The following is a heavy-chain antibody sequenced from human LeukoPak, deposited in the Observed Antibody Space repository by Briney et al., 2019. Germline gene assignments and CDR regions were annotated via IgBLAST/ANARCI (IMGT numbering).Heavy chain of an antibody. V-gene: IGHV4-39*01. Sequence: SETLSLTCTVSGGSISSHYWSWIRQPPGKGLEWIGSIYYSGSTYYNPSLKSRVTISVDTSKNQFSLKLSSVTAADTAVYYCASEYYDILTGYYAPPWGQGTLVTVSS. CDR1: GGSISSHY. CDR3: ASEYYDILTGYYAPP. J-gene: IGHJ5*02. D-gene: IGHD3-9*01. CDR2: IYYSGST.